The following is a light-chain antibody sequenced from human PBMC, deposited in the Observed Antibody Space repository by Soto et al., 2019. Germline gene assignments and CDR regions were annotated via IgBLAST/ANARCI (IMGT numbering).Light chain of an antibody. V-gene: IGKV1-33*01. CDR3: KQFHSPPIT. J-gene: IGKJ3*01. CDR1: QDITNY. Sequence: DIQMTQSPSSLSASVGDRITITCQASQDITNYLNWYQQKPGKAPKLLIFDASNLDGGVPSRFSGSRSGTVFTFTISSLHPEDIATYFSKQFHSPPITFGSGTKVDLK. CDR2: DAS.